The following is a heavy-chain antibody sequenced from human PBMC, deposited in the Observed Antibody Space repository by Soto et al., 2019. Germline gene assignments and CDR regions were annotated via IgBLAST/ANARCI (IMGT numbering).Heavy chain of an antibody. Sequence: KPSETLSLTCTVSGGSISSGDYYWSWIRQPPGKGLEWIGYIYYSGSTYYNPSLKSRVTISVDTSKNQFSLKLSSVTAADTAVYYCARKIGYCSSTSCRGALFDYWGQGTLVTVSS. CDR3: ARKIGYCSSTSCRGALFDY. D-gene: IGHD2-2*01. V-gene: IGHV4-30-4*01. J-gene: IGHJ4*02. CDR2: IYYSGST. CDR1: GGSISSGDYY.